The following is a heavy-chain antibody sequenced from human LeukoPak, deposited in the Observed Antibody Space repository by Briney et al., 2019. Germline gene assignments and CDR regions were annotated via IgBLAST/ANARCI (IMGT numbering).Heavy chain of an antibody. CDR1: GLTFSSYW. CDR3: ARDLGSGYH. D-gene: IGHD3-22*01. J-gene: IGHJ4*02. CDR2: IKQDGSEK. Sequence: SGGSLRLSCAASGLTFSSYWMSWVRQAPGKGLVWVANIKQDGSEKYYVDSVKGRFTISRDNAKNSLYLQMNSRRAEDAAVYYCARDLGSGYHWGQGTLVTVSS. V-gene: IGHV3-7*01.